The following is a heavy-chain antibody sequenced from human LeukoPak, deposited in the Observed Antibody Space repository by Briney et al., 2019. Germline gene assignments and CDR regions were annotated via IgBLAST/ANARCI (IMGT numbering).Heavy chain of an antibody. V-gene: IGHV1-18*01. CDR2: ISAYNGNT. CDR3: ARPRGYDFWGGYYTGKYYFDY. D-gene: IGHD3-3*01. J-gene: IGHJ4*02. CDR1: GYTFTSYG. Sequence: ASVKVSCKASGYTFTSYGISWVRQAPGQGLEWMGWISAYNGNTNYAQKLQGRVTMTTDTSTSTAYMELRSLRSDDTAVYYCARPRGYDFWGGYYTGKYYFDYWGQGTLVTVSS.